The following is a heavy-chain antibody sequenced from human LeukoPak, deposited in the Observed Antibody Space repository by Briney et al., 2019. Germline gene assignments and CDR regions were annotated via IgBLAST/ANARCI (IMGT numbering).Heavy chain of an antibody. Sequence: SETLSLTCTVSGGSISSYYWSWIRQPPGKGLEWIGYIYYSGSTNYNPSLKSRVTISVDTSKSQFSLKLSSVTAADAAVYYCARHGGSAYLYFFDYWGQGTLVTVSS. CDR3: ARHGGSAYLYFFDY. D-gene: IGHD2-15*01. V-gene: IGHV4-59*08. J-gene: IGHJ4*02. CDR2: IYYSGST. CDR1: GGSISSYY.